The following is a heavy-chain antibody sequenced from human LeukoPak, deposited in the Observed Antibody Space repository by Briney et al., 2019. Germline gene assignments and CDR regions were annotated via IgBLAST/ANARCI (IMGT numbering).Heavy chain of an antibody. V-gene: IGHV4-59*01. D-gene: IGHD1-26*01. CDR2: SYYSGST. CDR1: GDSISSYY. Sequence: PSETLSLTCTVSGDSISSYYWSWLRKPPGKGLEWIGCSYYSGSTNYNPSLKSRVTISVDTSKNQFSLKLSSVTAADTAVYYCARDVVGGGNFDYWGQGTLVTVSS. CDR3: ARDVVGGGNFDY. J-gene: IGHJ4*02.